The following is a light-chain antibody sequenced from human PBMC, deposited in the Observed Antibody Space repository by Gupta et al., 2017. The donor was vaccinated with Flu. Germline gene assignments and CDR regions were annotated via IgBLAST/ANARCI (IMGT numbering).Light chain of an antibody. J-gene: IGLJ3*02. V-gene: IGLV8-61*01. CDR3: VLSMGSGMGV. CDR2: STN. Sequence: QTVVTQEPSFSVSPGGTVTLTCGLSSGSVSTSYYPSWYKQNPGQDPLTRSDSTNTRSSGVPERGSGSILGTNDALTLTGAQADDESYADCVLSMGSGMGVFGGGTNVTVL. CDR1: SGSVSTSYY.